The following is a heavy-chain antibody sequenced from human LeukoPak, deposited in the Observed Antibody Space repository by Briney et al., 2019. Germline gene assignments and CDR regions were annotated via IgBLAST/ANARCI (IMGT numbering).Heavy chain of an antibody. D-gene: IGHD5-12*01. J-gene: IGHJ4*02. CDR2: IAYDGSRA. Sequence: PGGSLRLSCAGSGFTFGGYGMHWVRQTPGKGLEWVAVIAYDGSRAFYADSVKGRFTISRDNSKNTMSVQMDDLSAEDTAGYYCTGYNNGLLDYWGEGTLVTVSS. CDR1: GFTFGGYG. V-gene: IGHV3-33*03. CDR3: TGYNNGLLDY.